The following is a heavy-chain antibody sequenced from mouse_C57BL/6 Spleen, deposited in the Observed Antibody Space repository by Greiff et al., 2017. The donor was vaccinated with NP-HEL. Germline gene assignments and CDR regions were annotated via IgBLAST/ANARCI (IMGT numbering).Heavy chain of an antibody. V-gene: IGHV1-64*01. CDR1: GYTFTSYW. CDR2: IDPNSGST. J-gene: IGHJ2*01. CDR3: AIRSSHYFDY. D-gene: IGHD1-2*01. Sequence: QVQLQQPGAELVKPGASVKLSCKASGYTFTSYWMHWVKQRPGQGLEWIGMIDPNSGSTNYNEKFKSKATLTVDKTSSTAYMQHSSLTSEDAAVYYGAIRSSHYFDYWGQGTTLTVSS.